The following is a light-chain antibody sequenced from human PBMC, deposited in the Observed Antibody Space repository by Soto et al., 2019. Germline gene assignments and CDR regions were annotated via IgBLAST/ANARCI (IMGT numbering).Light chain of an antibody. J-gene: IGKJ1*01. CDR2: KAS. CDR3: QQYNSYSEA. Sequence: DSQMRQSTSSAPASVRDRVTITCPASQTISSWLAWYQQKPGKAPKLLIYKASTLKSGVPSRFSGSGSGTEFTLTISSLQPDDFTTYYCQQYNSYSEAFGQGTKVDIK. CDR1: QTISSW. V-gene: IGKV1-5*03.